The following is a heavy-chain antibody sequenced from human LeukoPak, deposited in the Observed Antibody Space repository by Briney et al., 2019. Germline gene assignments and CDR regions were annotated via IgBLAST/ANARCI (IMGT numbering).Heavy chain of an antibody. V-gene: IGHV4-59*08. Sequence: SETLSLTCTVSGGSISSYYWSWIRQPPGQGLEWIGYIYYSGSTNYNPSLKSRVTISVHTSKNQFSLKLSSVTAADTAVYYCARHLYSGYDPEHYFDYWGQGTLVTVPS. CDR1: GGSISSYY. D-gene: IGHD5-12*01. J-gene: IGHJ4*02. CDR2: IYYSGST. CDR3: ARHLYSGYDPEHYFDY.